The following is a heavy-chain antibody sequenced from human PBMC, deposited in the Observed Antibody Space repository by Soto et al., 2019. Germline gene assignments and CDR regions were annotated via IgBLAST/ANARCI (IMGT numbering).Heavy chain of an antibody. V-gene: IGHV4-31*03. CDR1: GESISSGGYY. Sequence: SETLSLTCTVSGESISSGGYYWSWIRHHPGKGLEWIGYIYDSESAYYNPSLKSRVTISMDTSKNQFAMRLSSVTAADTAVYFFARAFSSSSAVDLWGKGTQVTVYS. J-gene: IGHJ5*02. CDR3: ARAFSSSSAVDL. CDR2: IYDSESA. D-gene: IGHD6-6*01.